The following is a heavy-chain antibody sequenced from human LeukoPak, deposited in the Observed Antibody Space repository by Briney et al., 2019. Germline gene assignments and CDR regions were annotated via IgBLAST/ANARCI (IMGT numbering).Heavy chain of an antibody. CDR3: ARGPPHLRGVTFFDY. J-gene: IGHJ4*02. CDR1: GGTFSSYA. D-gene: IGHD3-10*01. V-gene: IGHV1-69*13. Sequence: SVKVSCKASGGTFSSYAISWVRQAPGQGLEWMGGIIPIFGTANYAQKFQGKVTITADESTSTAYMELSSLRSEDTAVYYCARGPPHLRGVTFFDYWGQGTLVTVSS. CDR2: IIPIFGTA.